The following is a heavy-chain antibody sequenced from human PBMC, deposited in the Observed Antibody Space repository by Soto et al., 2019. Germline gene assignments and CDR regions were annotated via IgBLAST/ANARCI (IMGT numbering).Heavy chain of an antibody. CDR3: ARSSGWYSNWFDP. CDR1: VGSISIYY. V-gene: IGHV4-59*01. Sequence: PAETLCLACTVSVGSISIYYWSWIGQPPGKGLEWIGYIYYSGSTNYNPSLKSRVTISVDTSKNQFSLKLSSVTAADTAVYYCARSSGWYSNWFDPWGQGTLVTVSS. CDR2: IYYSGST. D-gene: IGHD6-19*01. J-gene: IGHJ5*02.